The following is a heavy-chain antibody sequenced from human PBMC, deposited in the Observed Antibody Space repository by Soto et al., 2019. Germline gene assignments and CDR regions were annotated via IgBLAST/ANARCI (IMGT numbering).Heavy chain of an antibody. V-gene: IGHV3-30-3*01. CDR2: ISYDGSNK. CDR1: GFTFSRYV. D-gene: IGHD2-21*02. Sequence: GGSLRLSCAASGFTFSRYVMHWVRQAPGKGLEWVAVISYDGSNKHYADSVKGRFTISRDNSQNTLYLQMSSLRAEDMAVYYCARSYCGDDCALDYWGQGTLVTVSS. J-gene: IGHJ4*02. CDR3: ARSYCGDDCALDY.